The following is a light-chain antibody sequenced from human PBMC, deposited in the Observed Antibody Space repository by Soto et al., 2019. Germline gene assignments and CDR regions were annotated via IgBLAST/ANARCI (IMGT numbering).Light chain of an antibody. CDR1: QTISSW. J-gene: IGKJ1*01. V-gene: IGKV1-5*03. CDR3: QHYNSYSEA. Sequence: IQMTQSPSTLSASVGDRVTFTCRASQTISSWLAWYQQKPGKAPKLLIYKASTLKSGVPSRFSGSGSGTEFTLTISSLQPDDFATYYCQHYNSYSEAFGQGTKVELK. CDR2: KAS.